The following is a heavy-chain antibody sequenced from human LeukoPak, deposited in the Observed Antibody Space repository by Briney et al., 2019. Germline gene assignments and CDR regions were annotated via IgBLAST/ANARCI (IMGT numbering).Heavy chain of an antibody. J-gene: IGHJ4*02. CDR1: AYTFTIYD. CDR3: ARSKRYSGYDLMD. CDR2: MNPNSGNT. D-gene: IGHD5-12*01. V-gene: IGHV1-8*01. Sequence: ASVNVSFKSSAYTFTIYDINWVRQATGQGLEWMGWMNPNSGNTGYAQKIQGRATITRNTSISTAYMELSSLRSEDTAVYYCARSKRYSGYDLMDWGQGTLVTVSS.